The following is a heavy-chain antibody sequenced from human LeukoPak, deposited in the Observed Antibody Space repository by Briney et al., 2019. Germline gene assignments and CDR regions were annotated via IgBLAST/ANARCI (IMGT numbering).Heavy chain of an antibody. CDR3: ARAGTMIVEVQFDY. CDR2: INHSGST. J-gene: IGHJ4*02. CDR1: GGSFSGYY. V-gene: IGHV4-34*01. D-gene: IGHD3-22*01. Sequence: SETLSLTCAVYGGSFSGYYWSWIRQPPGKGLEWIGEINHSGSTNYNPSLKSRVTISVDTSKNQFSLKLSSVTAADTAVYYCARAGTMIVEVQFDYWGQGTLVTVSS.